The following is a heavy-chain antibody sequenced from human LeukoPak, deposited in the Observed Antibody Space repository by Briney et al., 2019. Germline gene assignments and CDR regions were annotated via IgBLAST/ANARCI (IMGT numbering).Heavy chain of an antibody. J-gene: IGHJ4*02. V-gene: IGHV4-30-2*01. D-gene: IGHD4-17*01. Sequence: ASETLSLTCAVSGGSISSGGYSWSWIRQPPGKGLEWIGYIYHSGSTNYNPSLKSRVTISVDTSKNQFSLKLSSVTAADTAVYYCARGTQSPTVTPFDYWGQGTLVTVSS. CDR1: GGSISSGGYS. CDR2: IYHSGST. CDR3: ARGTQSPTVTPFDY.